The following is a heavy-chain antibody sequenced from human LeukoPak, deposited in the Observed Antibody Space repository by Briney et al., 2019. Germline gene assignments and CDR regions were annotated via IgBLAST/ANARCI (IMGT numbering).Heavy chain of an antibody. J-gene: IGHJ4*02. D-gene: IGHD6-19*01. CDR3: ARVQGGGYRTADY. V-gene: IGHV3-30*04. CDR1: GFTFNNYL. Sequence: GGSLRLSCAASGFTFNNYLMHWVRQASGKGLDWVAVILEDGTNQYYADSVKGRFTISRDNSKNTLFLQMNSLRSEDTAMYYCARVQGGGYRTADYWGQGTLVTVSS. CDR2: ILEDGTNQ.